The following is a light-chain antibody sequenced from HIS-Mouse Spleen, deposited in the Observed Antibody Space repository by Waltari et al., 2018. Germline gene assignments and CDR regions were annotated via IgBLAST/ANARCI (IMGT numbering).Light chain of an antibody. CDR1: SSNIGSNY. CDR3: AAWDDSLSGPV. J-gene: IGLJ3*02. Sequence: QSVLTQPPSASGTPGQRVTISRSGISSNIGSNYVSWYQHLPGTAPKLLIYRNNQRPSGVPDRFSGSKSGTSASLAISGLRSEDEADYYCAAWDDSLSGPVFGGGTKLTVL. CDR2: RNN. V-gene: IGLV1-47*01.